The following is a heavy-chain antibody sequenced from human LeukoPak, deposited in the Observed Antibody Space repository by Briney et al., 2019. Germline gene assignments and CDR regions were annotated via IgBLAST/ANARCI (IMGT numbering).Heavy chain of an antibody. CDR2: ISGSGGST. V-gene: IGHV3-23*01. CDR3: AKEYCSGGSCSYYYYYYYGMDV. J-gene: IGHJ6*02. Sequence: GGSLRLSCAASGFTFSSYAMSWVRQAPGKGLEWVSAISGSGGSTYYADSVKGRFTISRDDSKNTLYLQMNGLRAEDTAVYYCAKEYCSGGSCSYYYYYYYGMDVWGQGTTVTVSS. CDR1: GFTFSSYA. D-gene: IGHD2-15*01.